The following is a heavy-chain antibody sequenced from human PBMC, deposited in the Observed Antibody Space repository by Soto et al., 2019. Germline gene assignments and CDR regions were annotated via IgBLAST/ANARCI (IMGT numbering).Heavy chain of an antibody. CDR3: ARDSGPGYYYYGMDV. CDR2: IYYSGST. J-gene: IGHJ6*02. CDR1: GGSISSGGYY. Sequence: QVQLQESGPGLVKPSQTLSLTCTVSGGSISSGGYYWSWIRQHPGKGLEWIGYIYYSGSTYYNPSLKSRVTISVDTSKNQFSLKLSSVTAADTVVYYCARDSGPGYYYYGMDVWGQGTTVTVSS. V-gene: IGHV4-31*03.